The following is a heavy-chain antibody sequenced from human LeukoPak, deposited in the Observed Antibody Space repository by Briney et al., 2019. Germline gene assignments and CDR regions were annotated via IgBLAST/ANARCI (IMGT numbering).Heavy chain of an antibody. J-gene: IGHJ5*02. D-gene: IGHD6-6*01. CDR2: INHSGST. CDR3: ARALYSSSSSWFDP. CDR1: GGSFSGYY. Sequence: SETLSLTCAVYGGSFSGYYWSWIRQPSGKGLEWIGEINHSGSTNYNPSLKSRVTISVDTSKNQFSLKLSSVTAADTAVYYCARALYSSSSSWFDPWGQGTLVTVSS. V-gene: IGHV4-34*01.